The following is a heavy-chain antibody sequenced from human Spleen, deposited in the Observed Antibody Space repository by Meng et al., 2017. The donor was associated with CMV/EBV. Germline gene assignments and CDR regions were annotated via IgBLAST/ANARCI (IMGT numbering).Heavy chain of an antibody. CDR1: GFPFDDYG. J-gene: IGHJ5*02. CDR2: INWNCGSK. D-gene: IGHD5-24*01. CDR3: ATDGNGYMA. V-gene: IGHV3-20*04. Sequence: GESLQISCTASGFPFDDYGMNWVRQAPGKGLEWGSSINWNCGSKGYADSVKGRFIISRDNANNSLYLQMNSLRAEDTALFYSATDGNGYMAWGQGTLVTVSS.